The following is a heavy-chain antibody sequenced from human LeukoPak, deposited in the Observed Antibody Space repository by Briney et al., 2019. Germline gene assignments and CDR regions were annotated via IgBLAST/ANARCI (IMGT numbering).Heavy chain of an antibody. CDR1: GYTFTSYW. J-gene: IGHJ5*02. Sequence: GESLKISCEGSGYTFTSYWIGWVRQMPGKGLEWMGIIYPGDSDTRYSPSFQGHVTISVDKSITTAYLQWSSLKASDTAMYYCARRGPSSGRDNWFDPWGQGTLVTVSS. V-gene: IGHV5-51*01. CDR2: IYPGDSDT. D-gene: IGHD6-19*01. CDR3: ARRGPSSGRDNWFDP.